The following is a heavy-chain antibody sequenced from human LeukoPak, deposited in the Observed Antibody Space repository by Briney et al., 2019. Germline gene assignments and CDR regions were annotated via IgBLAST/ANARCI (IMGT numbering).Heavy chain of an antibody. Sequence: GGSLRLSCAASGFTFSSYAMSWVRQAPEKGLEWVSTISGSGGGTYYADAVKGRFTISRDNSKNTLYLQMNSLRAEDTAVYYCARRINSWPNFDYWGQGTLVTVSS. CDR1: GFTFSSYA. J-gene: IGHJ4*02. CDR2: ISGSGGGT. D-gene: IGHD6-13*01. CDR3: ARRINSWPNFDY. V-gene: IGHV3-23*01.